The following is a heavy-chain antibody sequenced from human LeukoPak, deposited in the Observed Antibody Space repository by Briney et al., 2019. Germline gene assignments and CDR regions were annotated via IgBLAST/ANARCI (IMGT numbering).Heavy chain of an antibody. J-gene: IGHJ4*02. V-gene: IGHV4-39*07. CDR1: GGSISSSSYY. CDR3: TGGGFSSWYSPY. D-gene: IGHD6-13*01. Sequence: PSETLSLTCTVSGGSISSSSYYWGWIRQPPGKGLEWIGSIYYSGSTNYNPSLKSRVTISVDTSKNQFSLKLISVTAADTAVYLCTGGGFSSWYSPYWGQGTLVPVS. CDR2: IYYSGST.